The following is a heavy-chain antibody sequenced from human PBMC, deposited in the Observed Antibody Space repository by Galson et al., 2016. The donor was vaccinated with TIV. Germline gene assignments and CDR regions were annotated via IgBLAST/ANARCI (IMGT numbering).Heavy chain of an antibody. CDR2: IGGSGGST. CDR3: ARQNDYLYYFNY. Sequence: SLRLSCAASGFTFGSYAMNWVRQAPGKGLEWVSSIGGSGGSTFYADSVKGRFTISRDSSKNTLYLQMNSLRPEDTALYYYARQNDYLYYFNYWGQGTLVTVSS. J-gene: IGHJ4*02. D-gene: IGHD4/OR15-4a*01. CDR1: GFTFGSYA. V-gene: IGHV3-23*01.